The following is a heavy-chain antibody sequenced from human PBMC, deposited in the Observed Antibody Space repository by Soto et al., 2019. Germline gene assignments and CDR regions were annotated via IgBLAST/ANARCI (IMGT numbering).Heavy chain of an antibody. J-gene: IGHJ5*02. CDR2: IIPIFGTT. CDR3: ARCGSSGYFFNSFDP. CDR1: GGTFSSYA. Sequence: GASVKVSCKASGGTFSSYAISWVRQAPGQGLEWMGGIIPIFGTTNYAQEFQGRVTITADESTSTAYMELSSLRSEDTAVYYCARCGSSGYFFNSFDPWGQGTLVTVS. D-gene: IGHD3-22*01. V-gene: IGHV1-69*13.